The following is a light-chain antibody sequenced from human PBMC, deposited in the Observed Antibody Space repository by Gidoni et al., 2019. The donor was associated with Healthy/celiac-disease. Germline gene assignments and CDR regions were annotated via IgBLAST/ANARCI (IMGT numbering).Light chain of an antibody. CDR1: QSISSY. J-gene: IGKJ2*01. CDR3: QQSYSTPRT. V-gene: IGKV1-39*01. Sequence: IQMTQPPSSLSASVGDRVTITCRASQSISSYLNWYQQKPGKAPKLLIYAASSLQSGVPSRFSGSGSGTDCTLTISSLQPEDFATYYCQQSYSTPRTFGQGTKLEIK. CDR2: AAS.